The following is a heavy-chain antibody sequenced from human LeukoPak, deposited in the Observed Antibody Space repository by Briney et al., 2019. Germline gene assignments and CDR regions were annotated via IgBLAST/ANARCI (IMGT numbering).Heavy chain of an antibody. CDR1: GFPLSTSGVG. D-gene: IGHD2-2*01. Sequence: SGPTLVKPTQTLTLTCTFSGFPLSTSGVGVGWIRQPPGKALEWLALIYWDDDKRYSPSLKSRLTITKDTSKNQVVLTMTNMDPVDTATYYCAHGQASTSCYLVCNNWFDPWGQGTLVTVSS. J-gene: IGHJ5*02. CDR3: AHGQASTSCYLVCNNWFDP. CDR2: IYWDDDK. V-gene: IGHV2-5*02.